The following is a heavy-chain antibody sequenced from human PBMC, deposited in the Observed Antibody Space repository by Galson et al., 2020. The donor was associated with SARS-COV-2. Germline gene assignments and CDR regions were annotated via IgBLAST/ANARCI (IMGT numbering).Heavy chain of an antibody. V-gene: IGHV1-2*02. CDR2: INPNSGGT. CDR3: ARRNTNSWRFDY. J-gene: IGHJ4*02. CDR1: GYTFTDYN. D-gene: IGHD6-13*01. Sequence: ASVKVSCKASGYTFTDYNIHWVRQVPGQGLEWMGWINPNSGGTNSAQMFQGRVTMTSDTSITTAYLELSMLTSDDVAVYYCARRNTNSWRFDYWGQGTLVTVSS.